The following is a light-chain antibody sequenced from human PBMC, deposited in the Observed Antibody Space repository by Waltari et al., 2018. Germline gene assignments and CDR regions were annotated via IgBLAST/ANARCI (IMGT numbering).Light chain of an antibody. CDR2: KAS. CDR3: QQYDTYPLT. J-gene: IGKJ4*01. CDR1: QTITF. V-gene: IGKV1-5*03. Sequence: ITCRASQTITFLAGHQQKPGKAPNLLIYKASTLESGVPSRFSGSGSGTEFTLTISSLQPDDFATYYCQQYDTYPLTFGGGTKVEIK.